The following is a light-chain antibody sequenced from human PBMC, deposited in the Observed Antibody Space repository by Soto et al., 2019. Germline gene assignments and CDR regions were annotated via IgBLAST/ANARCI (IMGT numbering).Light chain of an antibody. CDR2: KAS. CDR1: QSISSW. Sequence: DIQMTQSPSTRSASALDRVTITCRASQSISSWLAWYQQKPGKATKLLIYKASSLESGVKSRFSGSGSGTEFTLTIRSLQPDDFATYYCQKYNSYSRTFGQGTTVDIK. J-gene: IGKJ1*01. CDR3: QKYNSYSRT. V-gene: IGKV1-5*03.